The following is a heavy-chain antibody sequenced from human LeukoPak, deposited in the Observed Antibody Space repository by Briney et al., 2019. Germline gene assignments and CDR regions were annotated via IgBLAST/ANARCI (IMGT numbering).Heavy chain of an antibody. V-gene: IGHV4-31*03. J-gene: IGHJ3*02. CDR2: IYYSGST. Sequence: PSETLSLTCTVSGGSISSGVYYWSWIRQHPGKGLEWIGYIYYSGSTYYNPSLKSRVTISVDTSKNQFSLKLSSVTAADTAVYYCARQYYDILTGGKGAFDIWGQGTMVTVSS. CDR3: ARQYYDILTGGKGAFDI. D-gene: IGHD3-9*01. CDR1: GGSISSGVYY.